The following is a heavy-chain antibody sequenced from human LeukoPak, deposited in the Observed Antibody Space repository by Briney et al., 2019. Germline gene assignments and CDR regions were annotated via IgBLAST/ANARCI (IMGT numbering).Heavy chain of an antibody. D-gene: IGHD4-17*01. V-gene: IGHV3-15*01. J-gene: IGHJ4*02. CDR2: GNRKIDGGTT. Sequence: VGSLRLSCTASGYXFSDIWISWVRQAPGKGLEWIGRGNRKIDGGTTDYVAPVKDRFTISRDDSKSTLYLQMNSLKTEDTAVYYCATDPGFGDSVKDWGQGTLVTVSS. CDR1: GYXFSDIW. CDR3: ATDPGFGDSVKD.